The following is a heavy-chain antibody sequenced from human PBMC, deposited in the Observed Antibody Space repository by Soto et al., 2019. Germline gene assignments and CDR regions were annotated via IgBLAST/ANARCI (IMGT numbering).Heavy chain of an antibody. CDR3: ARGIKYGDYSRSFDP. CDR1: GYTFTSYD. V-gene: IGHV1-8*01. D-gene: IGHD4-17*01. J-gene: IGHJ5*02. Sequence: QVQLVQSGAEVKKPGASVKVSCKASGYTFTSYDINWVRQAPGQGLEYLGWMNPNSGNTGYVQKFQGRGTMTRNSSISTAYMELSSLRSEDTAVYYCARGIKYGDYSRSFDPWGQGTLVTVSS. CDR2: MNPNSGNT.